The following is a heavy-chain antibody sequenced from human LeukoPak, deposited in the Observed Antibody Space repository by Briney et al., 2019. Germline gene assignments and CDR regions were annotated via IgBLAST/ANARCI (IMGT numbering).Heavy chain of an antibody. CDR1: GFTFSDYP. V-gene: IGHV3-48*02. Sequence: GGSLTLSCAPSGFTFSDYPMNWVRQAPGKGLEWVSNIRTSTEGANYALYADSVKGRVTFSRDDAKNTPYLHMHSLRDDDTAVYYCARDQRYAFDYWGQGILVTVSS. CDR2: IRTSTEGANYA. D-gene: IGHD3-9*01. J-gene: IGHJ4*02. CDR3: ARDQRYAFDY.